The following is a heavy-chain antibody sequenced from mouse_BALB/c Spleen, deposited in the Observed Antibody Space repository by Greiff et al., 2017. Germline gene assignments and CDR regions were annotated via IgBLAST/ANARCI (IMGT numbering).Heavy chain of an antibody. V-gene: IGHV1-5*01. D-gene: IGHD2-3*01. CDR1: GYTFTSYW. CDR3: TRRNGYSSYVDY. J-gene: IGHJ2*01. CDR2: IYPGNSDT. Sequence: EVQLQQSGTVLARPGASVKMSCKASGYTFTSYWMHWVKQRPGQGLEWIGAIYPGNSDTSYNQTFKGKAKLTAVTSTSTAYMEHSSLTNEDSSVYYCTRRNGYSSYVDYWGQGTTLTVSS.